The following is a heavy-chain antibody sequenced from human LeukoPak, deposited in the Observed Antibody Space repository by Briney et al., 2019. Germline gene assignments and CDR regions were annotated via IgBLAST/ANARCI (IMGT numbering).Heavy chain of an antibody. CDR1: GGTSSSYA. D-gene: IGHD2-15*01. CDR2: IIPIFGTA. Sequence: SVKVSCKGSGGTSSSYAISWVRQAPGQGREWMGGIIPIFGTANYAQKCQGRDTITGDESTSTAYMELSSMRSEDTAVYYCARDRCSGGSCYSASYEYWGQGTLVTVSS. V-gene: IGHV1-69*13. J-gene: IGHJ4*02. CDR3: ARDRCSGGSCYSASYEY.